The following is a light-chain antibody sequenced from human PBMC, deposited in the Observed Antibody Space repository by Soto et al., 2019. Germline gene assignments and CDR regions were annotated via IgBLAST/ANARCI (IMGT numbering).Light chain of an antibody. CDR1: QSVSSY. Sequence: EIVLTQSPATLSLSPGERANLSCRASQSVSSYLAWYQQKPGQAHRLLIYHASNRATGIPARFSGSGSGTDFTLTISSLEPEDFAVYYCQQRSNWPPTCGQGTKLEIK. V-gene: IGKV3-11*01. CDR2: HAS. J-gene: IGKJ2*01. CDR3: QQRSNWPPT.